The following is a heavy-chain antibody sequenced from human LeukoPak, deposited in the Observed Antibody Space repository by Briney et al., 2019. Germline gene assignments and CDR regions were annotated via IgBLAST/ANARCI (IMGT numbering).Heavy chain of an antibody. CDR2: ISSSGSTI. CDR3: ARATLRYFDWLFSLYFDY. CDR1: GFTFSSYE. Sequence: PGGSLSLSCAASGFTFSSYEMNWVRQAPGKGLEWVSYISSSGSTIYYADSVKGRFTISRDNAKNSLYLQMNSLRAEDTAVYYCARATLRYFDWLFSLYFDYWGQGTLVTVSS. J-gene: IGHJ4*02. D-gene: IGHD3-9*01. V-gene: IGHV3-48*03.